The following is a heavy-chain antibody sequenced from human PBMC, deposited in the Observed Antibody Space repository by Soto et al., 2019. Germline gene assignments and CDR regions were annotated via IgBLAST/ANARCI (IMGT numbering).Heavy chain of an antibody. CDR3: AKYERVLRYFDWGYYMDV. Sequence: PGGSLRLSCAASGFTFSSYAMSWVRQAPGNGLEWVSAISGSGGSTYYADSVKGRFTISRDNSKNTLYLQMNSLRAEDTAVYYSAKYERVLRYFDWGYYMDVWGKGTTVTVSS. CDR2: ISGSGGST. J-gene: IGHJ6*03. CDR1: GFTFSSYA. V-gene: IGHV3-23*01. D-gene: IGHD3-9*01.